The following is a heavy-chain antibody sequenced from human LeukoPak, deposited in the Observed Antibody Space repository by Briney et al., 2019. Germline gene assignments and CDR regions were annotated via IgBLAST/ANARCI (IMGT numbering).Heavy chain of an antibody. D-gene: IGHD6-19*01. J-gene: IGHJ1*01. CDR3: AKGPPDSGIAVTGHFQH. Sequence: GGSLRLSCAASGFTFDDFAMRLVRQAPGNGLGLVSGISGNSYTLCYAASVKGRFNISRDNAKNSLYLQMNSLRAEDTASYYCAKGPPDSGIAVTGHFQHWGQGTLVTVSS. CDR1: GFTFDDFA. CDR2: ISGNSYTL. V-gene: IGHV3-9*01.